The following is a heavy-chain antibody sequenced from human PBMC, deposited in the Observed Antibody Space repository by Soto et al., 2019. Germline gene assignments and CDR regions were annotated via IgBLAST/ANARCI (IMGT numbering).Heavy chain of an antibody. CDR2: INPSGGST. D-gene: IGHD2-21*01. J-gene: IGHJ4*02. CDR1: VYTLTSCY. Sequence: GDSVDVSCKASVYTLTSCYMHWVRQAPGQGLEWMGIINPSGGSTSYAQKFQGRVTMTRDTSTSTVYMELSSLRSEDTAVYYCARGLAVLDYWGQGTLVTVSS. CDR3: ARGLAVLDY. V-gene: IGHV1-46*01.